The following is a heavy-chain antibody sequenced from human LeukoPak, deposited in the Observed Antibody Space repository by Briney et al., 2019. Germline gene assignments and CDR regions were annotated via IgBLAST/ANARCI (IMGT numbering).Heavy chain of an antibody. D-gene: IGHD3-22*01. CDR3: ARDFHPRITMIGYPGAFDI. CDR2: IIPIFGTA. CDR1: GGTFSSYA. V-gene: IGHV1-69*05. J-gene: IGHJ3*02. Sequence: ASVKVSCKASGGTFSSYAISWVRQAPGQGLEWMGGIIPIFGTANYAQKFQGRVTITTDESTSTAYMELSSLRSEDTAVYYCARDFHPRITMIGYPGAFDIWGQGTMVTVSS.